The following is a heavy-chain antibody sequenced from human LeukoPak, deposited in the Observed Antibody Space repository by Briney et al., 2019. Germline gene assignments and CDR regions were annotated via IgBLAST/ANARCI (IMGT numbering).Heavy chain of an antibody. CDR1: GGTFSSYA. CDR2: IIPIFGTA. J-gene: IGHJ4*02. V-gene: IGHV1-69*06. D-gene: IGHD2-21*02. CDR3: ARDSCGGDCYSDY. Sequence: SVKVSCKASGGTFSSYAISWVRQAPGQGLEWMGGIIPIFGTANYAQKSQGRVTITADKSTSTAYMELSSLRSKDTAVYYCARDSCGGDCYSDYWGQGTLVTVSS.